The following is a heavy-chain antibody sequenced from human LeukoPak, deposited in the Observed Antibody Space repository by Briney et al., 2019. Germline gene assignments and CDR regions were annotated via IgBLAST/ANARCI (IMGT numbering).Heavy chain of an antibody. J-gene: IGHJ4*02. CDR1: EFTFSSYV. V-gene: IGHV3-23*01. CDR3: AKWGDYDILTGYYVSDF. CDR2: ITGSGDTT. Sequence: PGGSLRLSCAASEFTFSSYVMSWVRQAPGKGLEWVSAITGSGDTTYYADSVKGRFTISRDNSKNTLYVEMNTLRAEDTAVYYCAKWGDYDILTGYYVSDFWGQGTLVTVSS. D-gene: IGHD3-9*01.